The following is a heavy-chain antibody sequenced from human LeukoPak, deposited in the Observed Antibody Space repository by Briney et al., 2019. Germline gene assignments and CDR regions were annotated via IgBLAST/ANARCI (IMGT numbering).Heavy chain of an antibody. D-gene: IGHD1-26*01. CDR2: INAGNGNT. V-gene: IGHV1-3*01. CDR1: GYTFTSYA. Sequence: ASVRVSCTASGYTFTSYAMHWVRQAPGQRLEWMGWINAGNGNTKYSQKFQGRVTITRDTSASTAYMELSSLRSEDTAVYYCARDLRHSGSYPDYWGQGTLVTVSS. J-gene: IGHJ4*02. CDR3: ARDLRHSGSYPDY.